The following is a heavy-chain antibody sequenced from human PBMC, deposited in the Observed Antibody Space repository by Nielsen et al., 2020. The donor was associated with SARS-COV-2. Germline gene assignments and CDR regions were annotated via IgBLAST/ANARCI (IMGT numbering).Heavy chain of an antibody. Sequence: ASVKVSCKASGYTFTGYYMHWVRQAPGQGLEWMGWINPNSGGTNYAQKFQGWVTMTRDTSTSTAYMELRSLRSDDTAVYYCARLGVPAAPMDVWGQGTTVTVSS. D-gene: IGHD2-2*01. V-gene: IGHV1-2*04. J-gene: IGHJ6*02. CDR2: INPNSGGT. CDR3: ARLGVPAAPMDV. CDR1: GYTFTGYY.